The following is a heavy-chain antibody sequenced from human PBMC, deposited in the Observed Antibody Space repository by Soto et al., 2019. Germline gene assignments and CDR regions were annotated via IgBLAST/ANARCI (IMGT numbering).Heavy chain of an antibody. Sequence: GGSLRLSCATSGFTFSSFDMDWVRQAPGKGLEWVSSIHRASTYIYYADSVRGRFNISRDNAKSSLYLQMNSLTVEDTAVYYCARRAVTTYHFFDYWGQGALVTVSS. CDR3: ARRAVTTYHFFDY. CDR1: GFTFSSFD. D-gene: IGHD4-17*01. J-gene: IGHJ4*02. V-gene: IGHV3-21*06. CDR2: IHRASTYI.